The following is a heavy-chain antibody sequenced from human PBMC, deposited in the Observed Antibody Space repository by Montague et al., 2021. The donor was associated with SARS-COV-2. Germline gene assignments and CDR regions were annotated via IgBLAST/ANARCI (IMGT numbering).Heavy chain of an antibody. CDR1: GGSISSGGYY. Sequence: TLSLTCTVSGGSISSGGYYWSWIRQHPGKGLEWIGYIYYSGSTYYNPSLKSRVTISVDTSKNQFSLKLSSVTAADTAVYYCAREKRHYCSSTGCYDNYYYYYGMDVWGQGTTVTVSS. V-gene: IGHV4-31*03. J-gene: IGHJ6*02. D-gene: IGHD2-2*01. CDR2: IYYSGST. CDR3: AREKRHYCSSTGCYDNYYYYYGMDV.